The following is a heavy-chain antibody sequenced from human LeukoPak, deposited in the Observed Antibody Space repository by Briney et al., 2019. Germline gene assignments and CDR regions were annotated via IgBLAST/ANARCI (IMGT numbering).Heavy chain of an antibody. Sequence: SVKVSCKVSGYTFTGYYIHWVRQAPGQGLEWMGGIIPIFGTANYAQKFQGRVTITTDESTSTAYMELSSLRSEDTAVYYCASARGAVTTVFDYWGQGTLVTVSS. J-gene: IGHJ4*02. CDR2: IIPIFGTA. CDR1: GYTFTGYY. V-gene: IGHV1-69*05. CDR3: ASARGAVTTVFDY. D-gene: IGHD4-11*01.